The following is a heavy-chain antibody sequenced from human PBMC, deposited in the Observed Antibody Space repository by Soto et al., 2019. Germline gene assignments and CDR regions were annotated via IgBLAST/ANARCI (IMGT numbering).Heavy chain of an antibody. CDR2: IYSAGNT. V-gene: IGHV3-66*01. D-gene: IGHD1-26*01. CDR3: ARDFVVGGPTINYYYGMDV. J-gene: IGHJ6*02. Sequence: PGGSLRLSCAASGFTVSSNYMSWVRQAPGKGLEWISIIYSAGNTYYADSVKGRFTISRDNSKNTLYLQMNSLGAEDTAVYYCARDFVVGGPTINYYYGMDVWGHGTTVTSP. CDR1: GFTVSSNY.